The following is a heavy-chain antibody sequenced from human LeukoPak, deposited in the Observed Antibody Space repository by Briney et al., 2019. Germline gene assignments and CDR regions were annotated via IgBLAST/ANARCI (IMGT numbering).Heavy chain of an antibody. J-gene: IGHJ4*02. V-gene: IGHV3-23*01. CDR3: AKDWRRGYSYGFDY. Sequence: PGRSLRLSCAASGFTFSSYVMSWVRQAPGKGLEWVSAISGSGGSTYYADSVKGRFTISGDDSKNTLYLQMNSLRAEDTAVYYCAKDWRRGYSYGFDYWGQGTLVTVSS. CDR1: GFTFSSYV. D-gene: IGHD5-18*01. CDR2: ISGSGGST.